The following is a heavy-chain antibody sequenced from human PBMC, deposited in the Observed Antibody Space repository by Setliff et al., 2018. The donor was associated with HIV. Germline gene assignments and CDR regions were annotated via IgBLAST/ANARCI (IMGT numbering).Heavy chain of an antibody. J-gene: IGHJ4*02. CDR2: IYYSGSS. CDR3: VRNSFDYVEEE. V-gene: IGHV4-59*06. CDR1: GGSISSYY. Sequence: PSETLCLTCTVSGGSISSYYWSWIRQAPGKGLEWIGYIYYSGSSYYNPSVRSRVIMSLDTSENHFSLKLSSGTAADTAVYYCVRNSFDYVEEEWGQGTQVTVSS. D-gene: IGHD3-9*01.